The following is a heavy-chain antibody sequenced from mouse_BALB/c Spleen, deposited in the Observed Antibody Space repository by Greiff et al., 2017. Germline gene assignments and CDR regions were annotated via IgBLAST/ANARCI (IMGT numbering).Heavy chain of an antibody. CDR1: GYTFTSYV. J-gene: IGHJ2*01. Sequence: EVQGVESGPELVKPGASVKMSCKASGYTFTSYVMHWVKQKPGQGLEWIGYINPYNDGTKYNEKFKGKATLTSDKSSSTAYMELSSLTSEDSAVYYCARYYRYADYWGQGTTLTVSS. D-gene: IGHD2-14*01. V-gene: IGHV1-14*01. CDR2: INPYNDGT. CDR3: ARYYRYADY.